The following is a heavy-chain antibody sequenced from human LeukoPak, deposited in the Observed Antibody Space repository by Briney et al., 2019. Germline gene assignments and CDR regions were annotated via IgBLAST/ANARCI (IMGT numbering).Heavy chain of an antibody. Sequence: PGGSLRLSCAASGFTFSSYAMSWVRQAPGKGLEWVSAISGSGGSTYYADSVKGRFTISRDNSKNTLYLQMNSLRAEDTAVYYCARHPTRLTGTTVGRVRAFDIWGQGTMVTVSS. CDR2: ISGSGGST. CDR3: ARHPTRLTGTTVGRVRAFDI. V-gene: IGHV3-23*01. J-gene: IGHJ3*02. CDR1: GFTFSSYA. D-gene: IGHD1-7*01.